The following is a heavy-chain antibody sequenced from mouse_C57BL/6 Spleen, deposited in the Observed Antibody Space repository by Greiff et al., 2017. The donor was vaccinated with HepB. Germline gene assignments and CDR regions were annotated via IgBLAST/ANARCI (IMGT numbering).Heavy chain of an antibody. CDR1: GFSFNTYA. J-gene: IGHJ4*01. CDR3: VREGVYYYAMDY. Sequence: EVQVVESGGGLVQPKGSLKLSCAASGFSFNTYAMNWVRQAPGKGLEWVARIRSKGNNYATYYADSVKDRFTISRDDSESMLYLQMNNLKTEDTAMYYCVREGVYYYAMDYWGQGTSVTVSS. V-gene: IGHV10-1*01. CDR2: IRSKGNNYAT.